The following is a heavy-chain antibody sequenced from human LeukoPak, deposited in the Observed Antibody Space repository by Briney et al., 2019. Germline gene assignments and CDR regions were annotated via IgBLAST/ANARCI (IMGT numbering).Heavy chain of an antibody. D-gene: IGHD1-26*01. V-gene: IGHV4-59*08. CDR2: IYYSGST. CDR3: ARLAAGATTFPDY. CDR1: GGSISSYY. Sequence: SETLSLTCTVSGGSISSYYWSWIRQPPGKGLEWIGYIYYSGSTNYNPSLRNRATISVDTSKNQFSLKPTSVTAADTAVYYCARLAAGATTFPDYWGQGTLVTVSS. J-gene: IGHJ4*02.